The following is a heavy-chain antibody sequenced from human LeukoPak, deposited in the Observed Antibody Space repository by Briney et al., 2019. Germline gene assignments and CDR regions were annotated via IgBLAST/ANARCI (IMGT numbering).Heavy chain of an antibody. CDR1: GGSISSYY. J-gene: IGHJ4*02. CDR2: TYYSGNT. CDR3: ARVFHDSSGYPFDY. V-gene: IGHV4-59*01. D-gene: IGHD3-22*01. Sequence: SETLSLTCTVSGGSISSYYWSWIRQPPGKGLEWIGYTYYSGNTNCNPSLKSRVTISVDTSKNQFSLKVSSVTAADTAVYYCARVFHDSSGYPFDYWGQGTLVTVSS.